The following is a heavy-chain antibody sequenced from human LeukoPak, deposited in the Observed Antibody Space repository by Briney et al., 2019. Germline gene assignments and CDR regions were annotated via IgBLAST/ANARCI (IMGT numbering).Heavy chain of an antibody. CDR1: GFTFSSYA. CDR3: AKDGYFNSGSYYDY. CDR2: ISGSGGST. D-gene: IGHD1-26*01. Sequence: GGSLRLSCAASGFTFSSYAMSWVRQAPGKGLEWVSAISGSGGSTYYADSVKGRFTISRDNSKNTLYLQMNSPRAEDTAVYYCAKDGYFNSGSYYDYWGQGTLVTVSS. J-gene: IGHJ4*02. V-gene: IGHV3-23*01.